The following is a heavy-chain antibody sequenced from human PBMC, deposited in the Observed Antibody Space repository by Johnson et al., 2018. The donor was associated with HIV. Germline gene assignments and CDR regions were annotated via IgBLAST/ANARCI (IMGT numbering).Heavy chain of an antibody. CDR1: GFTFSGYD. Sequence: VQLVESGGGLVQPGGSLRLSCAASGFTFSGYDMHWVRQTTGKGLEWVSSIGTAGDTYYPGSVKGRFTISRENAKNSLYLQMNSLTVGDTAVYYCARDGHVSGSYHALDIWGQGTMVTVSS. CDR3: ARDGHVSGSYHALDI. V-gene: IGHV3-13*01. CDR2: IGTAGDT. D-gene: IGHD1-26*01. J-gene: IGHJ3*02.